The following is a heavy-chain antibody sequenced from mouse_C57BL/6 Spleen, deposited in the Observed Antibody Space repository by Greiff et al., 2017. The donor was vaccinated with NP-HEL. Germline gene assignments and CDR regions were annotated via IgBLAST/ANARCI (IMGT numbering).Heavy chain of an antibody. CDR3: AREGATMITYYFDY. CDR1: GYSITSGYY. CDR2: ISYDGSN. V-gene: IGHV3-6*01. D-gene: IGHD2-4*01. J-gene: IGHJ2*01. Sequence: EVQVVESGPGLVKPSQSLSLTCSVTGYSITSGYYWNWIRQFPGNKLEWMGYISYDGSNNYNPSLKNRISITRDTSKNQFFLKLNSVTTEDTATYYCAREGATMITYYFDYWGQGTTLTVSS.